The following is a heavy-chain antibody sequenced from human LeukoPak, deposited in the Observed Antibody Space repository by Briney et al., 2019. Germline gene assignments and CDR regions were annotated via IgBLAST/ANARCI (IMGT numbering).Heavy chain of an antibody. CDR1: GFTFSSYW. CDR2: IKQDGSEK. CDR3: ARGLERAFDY. J-gene: IGHJ4*02. V-gene: IGHV3-7*03. Sequence: PGGSLRLSCAASGFTFSSYWMSWVRQAPGKGLEWVANIKQDGSEKYYVDSVKGRFTISRDNSKNTLYLRMNSLRAEDTAVYYCARGLERAFDYWGQGTLVTVSS. D-gene: IGHD1-1*01.